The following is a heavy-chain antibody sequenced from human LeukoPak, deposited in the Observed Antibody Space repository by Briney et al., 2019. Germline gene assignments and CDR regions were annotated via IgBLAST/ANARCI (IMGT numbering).Heavy chain of an antibody. CDR2: IDFTSRYI. D-gene: IGHD6-13*01. Sequence: GGSLRLSCAASGFTFSSYSMKWVRQAPGEGREWVSTIDFTSRYIYNADSVKGRFTTSRDNAKNSLDLQMNSLKVEDTAVYYCATPAAGPGAEYSLYWGQGTLVIVSS. V-gene: IGHV3-21*01. J-gene: IGHJ1*01. CDR3: ATPAAGPGAEYSLY. CDR1: GFTFSSYS.